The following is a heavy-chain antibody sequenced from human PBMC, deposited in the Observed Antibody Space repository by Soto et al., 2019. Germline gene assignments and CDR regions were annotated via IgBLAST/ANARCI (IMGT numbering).Heavy chain of an antibody. CDR2: IYPGDSDI. Sequence: LGESLKISCKTSGYRFINYWIGWVRQMPGKGLEWMGIIYPGDSDIRYSPSFEGQVTVSADKSTSTAYLQWSSLKASDTALYYCARPEQRGEAFDVWGQGTMVTVSS. D-gene: IGHD3-10*01. J-gene: IGHJ3*01. CDR3: ARPEQRGEAFDV. CDR1: GYRFINYW. V-gene: IGHV5-51*01.